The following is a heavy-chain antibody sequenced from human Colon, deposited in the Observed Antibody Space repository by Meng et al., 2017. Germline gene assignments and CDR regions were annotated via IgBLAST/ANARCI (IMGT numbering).Heavy chain of an antibody. D-gene: IGHD6-19*01. CDR2: IYLGGSP. J-gene: IGHJ4*02. Sequence: GQRREAGPGLVDPSGTLSLTCGVSGGSISSSQWWSWVRQPPGKGLEWIGQIYLGGSPAYSPSLESRITMSVDKSNNQFSLRLRSVTAADTAVYYCARHGGWHFDYWGQGTLVTVSS. V-gene: IGHV4-4*02. CDR1: GGSISSSQW. CDR3: ARHGGWHFDY.